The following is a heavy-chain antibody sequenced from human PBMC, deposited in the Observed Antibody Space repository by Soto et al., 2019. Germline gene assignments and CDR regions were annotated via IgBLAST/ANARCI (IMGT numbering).Heavy chain of an antibody. CDR3: ARVPLGDYARHSFDY. J-gene: IGHJ4*02. Sequence: ASETLSLTCTVSGGSISSGDYYWSWIRQPPGKGLEWIGYIYYSGSTYYDPSLKSRVTISVDTSKNQFSLKLSSVTAADTAVYYCARVPLGDYARHSFDYWGQGTLVTVSS. CDR2: IYYSGST. D-gene: IGHD4-17*01. V-gene: IGHV4-30-4*01. CDR1: GGSISSGDYY.